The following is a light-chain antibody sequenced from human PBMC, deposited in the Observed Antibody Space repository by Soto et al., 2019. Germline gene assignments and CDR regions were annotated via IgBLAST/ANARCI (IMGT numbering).Light chain of an antibody. CDR2: GAS. CDR3: QQYNNWPPRDT. J-gene: IGKJ2*01. V-gene: IGKV3-15*01. CDR1: QSVSSN. Sequence: EIVMTQSPATLSVSPGERATLSCRASQSVSSNLAWYQPKPGQAPRLLIYGASTRATGIPARFSGSGSGTEFTLTISSLQSEDFAVYYCQQYNNWPPRDTFGQGTKLEIK.